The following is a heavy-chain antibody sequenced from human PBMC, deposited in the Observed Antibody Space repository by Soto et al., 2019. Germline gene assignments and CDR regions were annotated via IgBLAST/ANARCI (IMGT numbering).Heavy chain of an antibody. Sequence: QVQLVQSGAEVKKPGSSVKVSCKASGGTFNGHSFSWVRQAPGQGLEWMGSIIPMFNTSTYAQRFQGRVTITADESTTTAYMDLSSLPSEDTAVYYCTSDDTVLVGADSAFDIWGQGTMVTVSS. CDR2: IIPMFNTS. CDR3: TSDDTVLVGADSAFDI. CDR1: GGTFNGHS. D-gene: IGHD4-17*01. J-gene: IGHJ3*02. V-gene: IGHV1-69*01.